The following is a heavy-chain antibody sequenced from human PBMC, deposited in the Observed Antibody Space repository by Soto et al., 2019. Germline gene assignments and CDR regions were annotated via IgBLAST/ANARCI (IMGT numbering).Heavy chain of an antibody. J-gene: IGHJ4*02. CDR3: AKGEVRGIIPSYFDY. Sequence: PGGSLRLSCAGSGFTFRWFGMNWVSQAPGKGLEWVARISNDGSNEYYVDSVKGRFTISRDNSKNTLYLQMDSLRAEDTAVYYCAKGEVRGIIPSYFDYWGLGTLVTVSS. CDR1: GFTFRWFG. V-gene: IGHV3-30*18. CDR2: ISNDGSNE. D-gene: IGHD3-10*01.